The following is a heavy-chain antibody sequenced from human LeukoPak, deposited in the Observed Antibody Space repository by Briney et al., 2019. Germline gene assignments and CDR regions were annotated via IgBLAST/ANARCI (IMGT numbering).Heavy chain of an antibody. J-gene: IGHJ3*02. Sequence: ASVKVSCKASGSTFSSYDINWVRQATGQGLEWMGWMNPKRGNTGYTHKFQGRVTITRNTSIPTAYMELSSLRSEDRAVYYCAKSSGWDLDAFYIWGQGTMVTVSS. V-gene: IGHV1-8*03. D-gene: IGHD6-19*01. CDR2: MNPKRGNT. CDR1: GSTFSSYD. CDR3: AKSSGWDLDAFYI.